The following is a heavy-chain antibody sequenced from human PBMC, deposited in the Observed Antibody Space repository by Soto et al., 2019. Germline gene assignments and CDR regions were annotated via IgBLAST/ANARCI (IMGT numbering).Heavy chain of an antibody. CDR1: DGYVSSGSYY. Sequence: PSGTLSLTYTVSDGYVSSGSYYWRWHRQPPGKGLECIWYIYNSGSTNYNPSLKSRVTISVDTSKNQFSLKLSSVTAADTAVYYCARDRGQVRGYSYGSNNYYYYGMDVWGQGTTVPVS. J-gene: IGHJ6*02. CDR3: ARDRGQVRGYSYGSNNYYYYGMDV. V-gene: IGHV4-61*01. D-gene: IGHD5-18*01. CDR2: IYNSGST.